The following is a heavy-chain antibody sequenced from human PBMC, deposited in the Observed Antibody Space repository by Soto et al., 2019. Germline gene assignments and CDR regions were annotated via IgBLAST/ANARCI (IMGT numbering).Heavy chain of an antibody. D-gene: IGHD4-17*01. Sequence: SVKVSCKASGFTFTSSAVQWVRHARGQRLEWIGWIVVGSGNTNYAQKFQERVTITRDMSTSTAYMELSSLRSEDTAVYYCAATVTTLTSYYGMDVWSQGTTVTVSS. CDR1: GFTFTSSA. J-gene: IGHJ6*02. CDR3: AATVTTLTSYYGMDV. CDR2: IVVGSGNT. V-gene: IGHV1-58*01.